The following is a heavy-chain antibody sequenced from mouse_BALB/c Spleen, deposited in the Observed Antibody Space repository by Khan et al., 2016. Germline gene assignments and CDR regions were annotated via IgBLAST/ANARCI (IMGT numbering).Heavy chain of an antibody. V-gene: IGHV4-1*02. CDR3: AILHYYGWFAY. CDR1: GFDFSRYW. Sequence: EVKLLESGGGLVQPGGSLKLSCAASGFDFSRYWMSWVRQAPGKGLEWIGEINPDSSTIIYTPSLKDKFIISRDNAKNTLYLQISKVRSEDTALYYCAILHYYGWFAYWGQGTLVTVSA. D-gene: IGHD1-2*01. CDR2: INPDSSTI. J-gene: IGHJ3*01.